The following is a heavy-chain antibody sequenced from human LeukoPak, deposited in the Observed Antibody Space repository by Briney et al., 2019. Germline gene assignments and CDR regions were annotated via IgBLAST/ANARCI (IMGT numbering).Heavy chain of an antibody. CDR1: GGSISTYY. V-gene: IGHV4-4*07. CDR2: IYTTGGT. J-gene: IGHJ4*02. Sequence: SETLSLSCSVSGGSISTYYWSWIRQPAGKGLEWIGRIYTTGGTNYNPSLKSRVTISVDRSKNQFSLKLSSVTAADTAVYYCARDKDGYWGQGTLVTVSS. CDR3: ARDKDGY.